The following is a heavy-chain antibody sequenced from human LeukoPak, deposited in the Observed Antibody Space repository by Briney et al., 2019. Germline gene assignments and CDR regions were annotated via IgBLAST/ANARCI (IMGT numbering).Heavy chain of an antibody. J-gene: IGHJ4*02. V-gene: IGHV4-39*01. CDR2: VFYNGDT. CDR1: GGSIGRGSHH. D-gene: IGHD3-16*02. Sequence: SETLSLTCDVSGGSIGRGSHHWGWIRQSPGKGLESIGSVFYNGDTYYNPSLRSRVTISIDTSKPQFSLKLTAVTAADTALYDCARLSDRDDNLWGTHRYWSYFDHWGQGTLVTVSS. CDR3: ARLSDRDDNLWGTHRYWSYFDH.